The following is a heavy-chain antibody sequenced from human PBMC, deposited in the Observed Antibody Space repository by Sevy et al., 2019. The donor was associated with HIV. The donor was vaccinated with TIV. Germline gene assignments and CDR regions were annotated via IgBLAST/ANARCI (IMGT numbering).Heavy chain of an antibody. V-gene: IGHV3-23*01. CDR3: AKALNPALESMIEVIFRSLKGFDV. D-gene: IGHD3-22*01. Sequence: GGSLRLSCAASGFTFNTHAMNWVRQAPGKGLEWVSVISGIGSSTYYADSVKGRFTISRDNSKNTLYLQMNSLRADDRAVYYWAKALNPALESMIEVIFRSLKGFDVWGQGTMVTVSS. CDR1: GFTFNTHA. CDR2: ISGIGSST. J-gene: IGHJ3*01.